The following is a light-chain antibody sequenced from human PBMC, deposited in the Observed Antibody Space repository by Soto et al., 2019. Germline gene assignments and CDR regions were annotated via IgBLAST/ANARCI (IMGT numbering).Light chain of an antibody. CDR2: DAF. Sequence: DIPMTQSPSSLSASVGDRVTITCQASQDISDYLTWFQQRPGKAPKLLIYDAFKLGAGVPSRFSSRKSGTHFTLTISSLQPEDAATYYCQQYHDLPLTFGGGTKIEIK. V-gene: IGKV1-33*01. J-gene: IGKJ4*01. CDR1: QDISDY. CDR3: QQYHDLPLT.